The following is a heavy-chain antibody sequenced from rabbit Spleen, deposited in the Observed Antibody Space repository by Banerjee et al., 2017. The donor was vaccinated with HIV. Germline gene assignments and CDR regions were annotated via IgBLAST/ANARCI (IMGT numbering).Heavy chain of an antibody. D-gene: IGHD6-1*01. CDR1: GFSFSNKAV. J-gene: IGHJ4*01. V-gene: IGHV1S45*01. CDR3: ARDDGGATGYGYGNLDL. Sequence: QEQLVEYGGDLVQPEGSLTLTCKASGFSFSNKAVMCWVRQAPGKGLEWIACINAITGKAVYANWAKGRSTFSKSSSTAVTLQLNSLTAADTATYFCARDDGGATGYGYGNLDLWGPGTLVTVS. CDR2: INAITGKA.